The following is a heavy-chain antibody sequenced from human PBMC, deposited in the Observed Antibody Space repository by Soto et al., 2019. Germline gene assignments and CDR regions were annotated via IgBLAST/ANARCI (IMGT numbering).Heavy chain of an antibody. J-gene: IGHJ3*01. CDR3: VRDRDFYDGRGYASPGDAFDV. CDR2: ISLDGSRT. CDR1: GFTFSTYW. D-gene: IGHD3-22*01. Sequence: EVQLVESGGGLVQPGGSLRLSCAVSGFTFSTYWMHWVRQVPGKGLVWVSRISLDGSRTSYADSVKGRFTISRDNTKNTLYLQMRRLRAVDSAVYFCVRDRDFYDGRGYASPGDAFDVWGQGTVVSVSS. V-gene: IGHV3-74*01.